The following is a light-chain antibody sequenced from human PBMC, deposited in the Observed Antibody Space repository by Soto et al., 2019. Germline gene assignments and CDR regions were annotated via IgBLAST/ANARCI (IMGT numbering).Light chain of an antibody. CDR1: SNDVGGYNH. V-gene: IGLV2-14*01. J-gene: IGLJ3*02. CDR3: SSFTSTNTWV. Sequence: QSVLTQPASVSGSPGQSITISCTGTSNDVGGYNHVSWYQQHPGQAPKVVISEVTNRPSGVSNRFSGSKSGNTASLTIAGLQAGDEADYYCSSFTSTNTWVFGGGTQLTVL. CDR2: EVT.